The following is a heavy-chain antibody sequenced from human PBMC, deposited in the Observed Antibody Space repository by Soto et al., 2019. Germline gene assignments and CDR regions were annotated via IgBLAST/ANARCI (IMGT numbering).Heavy chain of an antibody. CDR2: IYWDDDK. D-gene: IGHD6-19*01. Sequence: QITLKESGPTLVTLTKTLTLTCTFSGFSLSSTRMAMGWIRQPPGKALEWLALIYWDDDKRYSPFLKSRLTITKDTSKNQVVLTMSNMDPVDTARYYCAHIVVAGLGYYFDYWGQGTLVTVSS. J-gene: IGHJ4*02. CDR3: AHIVVAGLGYYFDY. CDR1: GFSLSSTRMA. V-gene: IGHV2-5*02.